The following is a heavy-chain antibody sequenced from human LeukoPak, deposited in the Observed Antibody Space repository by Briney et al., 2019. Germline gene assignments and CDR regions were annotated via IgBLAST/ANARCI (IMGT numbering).Heavy chain of an antibody. CDR2: ISWNSGTI. V-gene: IGHV3-9*01. Sequence: PGGSLRLSCAASGFTFNEYAMRWVRQAPGKGLEWVSGISWNSGTIDYADSVKGRFTISRDSAKNCLFLQMNSLRTEDTPLYYCAKGQQLVFSSIDYWGPGTLVTVSS. J-gene: IGHJ4*02. CDR1: GFTFNEYA. D-gene: IGHD6-13*01. CDR3: AKGQQLVFSSIDY.